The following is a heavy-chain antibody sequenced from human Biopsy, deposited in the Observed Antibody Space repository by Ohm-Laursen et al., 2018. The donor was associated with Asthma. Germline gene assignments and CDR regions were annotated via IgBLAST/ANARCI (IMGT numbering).Heavy chain of an antibody. CDR1: GFRFDDYA. V-gene: IGHV3-9*01. D-gene: IGHD6-6*01. Sequence: SLRLSCAASGFRFDDYAMYWVRQAPGKGLEWVAGISWNSRSIGYADSVKGRFTISRDNAKKKLSLQMNSLRAEDTAVYYCARGYDSSSWGQGTPVTVSS. CDR3: ARGYDSSS. J-gene: IGHJ5*02. CDR2: ISWNSRSI.